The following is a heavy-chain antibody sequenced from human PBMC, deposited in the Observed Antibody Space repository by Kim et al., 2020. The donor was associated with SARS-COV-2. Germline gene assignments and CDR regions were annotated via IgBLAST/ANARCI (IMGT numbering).Heavy chain of an antibody. CDR2: IIPIFGTA. CDR1: GGTFSSYA. V-gene: IGHV1-69*13. Sequence: SVKVSCKASGGTFSSYAISWVRQAPGQGLEWMGGIIPIFGTANYAQKFQGRVTITADESTSTAYMELSSLRSEDTAVYYCARGHLAAAGILGYWGQGTLVTVSS. D-gene: IGHD6-13*01. J-gene: IGHJ4*02. CDR3: ARGHLAAAGILGY.